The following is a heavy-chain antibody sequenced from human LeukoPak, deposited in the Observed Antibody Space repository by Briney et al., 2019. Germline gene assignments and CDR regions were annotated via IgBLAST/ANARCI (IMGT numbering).Heavy chain of an antibody. V-gene: IGHV3-23*01. CDR1: GFTFDTYG. CDR3: AKGGWLDC. J-gene: IGHJ4*02. CDR2: IRGSDGRT. Sequence: GGSLRLSCAASGFTFDTYGMTWVRQAPGKGLEWVSGIRGSDGRTYYADSVKGRFTISKDNSKNTLYLQMNSLRAEDTAVYYCAKGGWLDCWGRGTLVTVSS.